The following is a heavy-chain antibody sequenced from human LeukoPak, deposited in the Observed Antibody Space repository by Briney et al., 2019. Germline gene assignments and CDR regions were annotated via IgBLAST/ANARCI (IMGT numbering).Heavy chain of an antibody. Sequence: ASVKVSCKASLDTFTGDYTYWGRHTPGQGLEWMGWINPNSGGTNYAQKFQGRVTMTRDTSISTAYMELSRLRSDATAVYYCATAGGAYCGGERYLWERYLWGRGTLVTVSS. D-gene: IGHD2-21*01. CDR3: ATAGGAYCGGERYLWERYL. V-gene: IGHV1-2*02. CDR2: INPNSGGT. J-gene: IGHJ2*01. CDR1: LDTFTGDY.